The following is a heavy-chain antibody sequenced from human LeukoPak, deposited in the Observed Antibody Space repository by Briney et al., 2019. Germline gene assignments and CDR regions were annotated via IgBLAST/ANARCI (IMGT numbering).Heavy chain of an antibody. V-gene: IGHV3-30*18. CDR2: ISYDGSNK. CDR1: GFTLSTYG. D-gene: IGHD6-19*01. J-gene: IGHJ4*02. Sequence: GGSLRLSCAASGFTLSTYGMHWVRQAPGKGLEWVAVISYDGSNKYYVDSVKGRFTISRDNSKNTLYLQMNSLRDEDTAVYCCAKDRIGVAAPKAYFDYWGQGTLVTVSS. CDR3: AKDRIGVAAPKAYFDY.